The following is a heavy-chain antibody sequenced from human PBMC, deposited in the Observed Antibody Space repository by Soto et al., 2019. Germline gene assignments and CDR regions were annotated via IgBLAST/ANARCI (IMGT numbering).Heavy chain of an antibody. CDR3: AKDCSGAITGFDS. V-gene: IGHV1-18*01. J-gene: IGHJ4*02. Sequence: QVQLVQSGTEVKKPGASVKVSCKASGYTFGKYGISWVRQAPGQGLEWVGWTSVYHGNTVHAQKFRGRVNMTTDTSTSTEYMELGRLKSDDTTIYYCAKDCSGAITGFDSWRQGHLVTAAS. CDR2: TSVYHGNT. CDR1: GYTFGKYG. D-gene: IGHD2-15*01.